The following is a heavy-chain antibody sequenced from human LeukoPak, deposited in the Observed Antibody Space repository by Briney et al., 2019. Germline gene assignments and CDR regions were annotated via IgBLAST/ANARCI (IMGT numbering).Heavy chain of an antibody. CDR3: ARDGGRNDDPLCH. CDR1: GFAVSSNY. Sequence: GGSLRLSCAASGFAVSSNYMTWVRQAPGKGLEWVSTIYSGGVTYYADSMKGRFTISRDNSKNTLYLQINSLRAEDTAVYYCARDGGRNDDPLCHWGQGTLVTVSS. J-gene: IGHJ4*02. D-gene: IGHD1-1*01. V-gene: IGHV3-53*01. CDR2: IYSGGVT.